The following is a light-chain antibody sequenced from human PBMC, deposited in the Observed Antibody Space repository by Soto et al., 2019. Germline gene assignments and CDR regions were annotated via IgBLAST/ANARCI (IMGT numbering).Light chain of an antibody. V-gene: IGLV2-8*01. CDR3: SSYTGGNPSYV. CDR2: EVT. CDR1: RSDVGGYDY. J-gene: IGLJ1*01. Sequence: QSVRTQPPSASGSPGQSVTISCTGTRSDVGGYDYVSWYQQHPGKAPKLMIYEVTIRPLGVSDRFSGSKSGNTASLTVSGLQAEDEADYYCSSYTGGNPSYVFGTGTKVTVL.